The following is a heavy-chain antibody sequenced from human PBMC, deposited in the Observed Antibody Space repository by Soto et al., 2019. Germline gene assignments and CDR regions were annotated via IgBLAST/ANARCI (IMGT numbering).Heavy chain of an antibody. Sequence: QVQLQESGPGLVKPSETLSLTCAVSGDSISSYYCMWIRQPPGKGLESIGYLYYGRSANHNPSLMSRVTLSVDTSTNQCSLTLSSMTAADTAVYYCALRSMAIVPEYWGQGTLGTVAA. CDR1: GDSISSYY. CDR3: ALRSMAIVPEY. CDR2: LYYGRSA. D-gene: IGHD1-26*01. J-gene: IGHJ4*02. V-gene: IGHV4-59*01.